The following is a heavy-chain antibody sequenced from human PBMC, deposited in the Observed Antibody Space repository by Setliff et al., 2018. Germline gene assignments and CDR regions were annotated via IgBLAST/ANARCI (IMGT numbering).Heavy chain of an antibody. CDR1: GYTFTSYY. CDR2: INPSGGST. J-gene: IGHJ4*02. CDR3: ARAQSWSGGPYYFDY. V-gene: IGHV1-46*01. Sequence: ASVKVSCKASGYTFTSYYMHWVRQAPGQGLEWMGIINPSGGSTSYAQKFQGRVTMTRDTSTSTVYMELSSLRSEDTAVYYCARAQSWSGGPYYFDYWGQGTLVTVSS. D-gene: IGHD3-3*01.